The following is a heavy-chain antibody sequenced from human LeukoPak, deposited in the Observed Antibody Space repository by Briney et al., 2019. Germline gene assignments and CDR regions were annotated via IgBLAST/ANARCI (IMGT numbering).Heavy chain of an antibody. J-gene: IGHJ4*02. Sequence: ASVKVSCKASGGTFSGYAISWVRQAPGQGLEWMGGIIPIFGTANYAQKFQGRVTITADKSTSTAYMELSSLRSEDTAVYYCARGVVPAARGVFDYWGQGTLVTVSS. CDR1: GGTFSGYA. V-gene: IGHV1-69*06. CDR2: IIPIFGTA. CDR3: ARGVVPAARGVFDY. D-gene: IGHD2-2*01.